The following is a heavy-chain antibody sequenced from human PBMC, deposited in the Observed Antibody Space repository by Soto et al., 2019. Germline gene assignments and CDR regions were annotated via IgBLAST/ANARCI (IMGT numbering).Heavy chain of an antibody. D-gene: IGHD3-16*01. Sequence: QEQLVESGGGVVQPGGSLRLSCVASGFTFRRYGMHWIRQAPGKGLEWVARISNDGSDQYYADSVKGRFSISRDNTKNTVFLQMTSLRPDDTAVYFCANLFTPDDPTMLIDVWGQGTLVTGSP. V-gene: IGHV3-30*18. CDR3: ANLFTPDDPTMLIDV. CDR1: GFTFRRYG. J-gene: IGHJ4*02. CDR2: ISNDGSDQ.